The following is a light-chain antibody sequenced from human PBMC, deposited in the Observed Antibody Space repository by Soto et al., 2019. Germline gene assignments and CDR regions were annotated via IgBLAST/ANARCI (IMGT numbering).Light chain of an antibody. CDR3: QQRSNWPL. CDR1: QSVSSN. CDR2: GAS. J-gene: IGKJ3*01. V-gene: IGKV3-15*01. Sequence: EIVMTQSPATLSVSPGERATLSCRASQSVSSNLAWYQQKPGQAPRLLIYGASTRATGIPARFSGSGSGTEFTLTISSRQSEDFAVYYCQQRSNWPLFGPGTKVDIK.